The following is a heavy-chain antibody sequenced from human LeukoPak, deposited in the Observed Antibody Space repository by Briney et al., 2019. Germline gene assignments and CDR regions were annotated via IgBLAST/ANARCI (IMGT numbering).Heavy chain of an antibody. CDR2: IYSSGST. J-gene: IGHJ4*02. CDR3: ARAGPNSWKHRFDY. D-gene: IGHD1-1*01. Sequence: SQTLSLTCTVSGGSISSGGYYWSWIRQHPGKGLEWIGYIYSSGSTYYNPSLKSRVTISVDTSKNQFSLRLSSVTAADTAVFYCARAGPNSWKHRFDYWGQGTLVTVSS. V-gene: IGHV4-31*03. CDR1: GGSISSGGYY.